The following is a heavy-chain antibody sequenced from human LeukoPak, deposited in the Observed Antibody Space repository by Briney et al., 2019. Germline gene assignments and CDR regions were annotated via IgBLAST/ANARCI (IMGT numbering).Heavy chain of an antibody. CDR2: IKQDGSDK. V-gene: IGHV3-7*03. CDR1: EFTHKY. J-gene: IGHJ1*01. Sequence: GGSLRLSCVASEFTHKYLSWARQAPGKGLEWVANIKQDGSDKNYVDSVKGRFTISRDNTKNSVYLEMNSLKVEDMAVYYCAREFSWSGRDIWGQGTLVTVSS. CDR3: AREFSWSGRDI. D-gene: IGHD1-14*01.